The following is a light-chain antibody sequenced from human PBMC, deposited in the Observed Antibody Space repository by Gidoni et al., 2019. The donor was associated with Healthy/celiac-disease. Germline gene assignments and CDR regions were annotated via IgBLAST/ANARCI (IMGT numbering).Light chain of an antibody. V-gene: IGKV1-5*01. CDR2: DAS. CDR3: QQCNSYST. CDR1: QSISSC. Sequence: DIQLTQSPSILSASVGDRATSTCRVSQSISSCLAWYQQNPGKAPKLLIYDASSLESRAPSRCSGSGSGTEFTLTSSRLQADDFATYYCQQCNSYSTFGHGTRVDIK. J-gene: IGKJ3*01.